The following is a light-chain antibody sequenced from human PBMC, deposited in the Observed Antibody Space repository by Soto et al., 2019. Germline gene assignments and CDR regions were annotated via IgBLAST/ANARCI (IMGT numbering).Light chain of an antibody. Sequence: DIVMTQSPDSLAVSLGERATINCKSSQSVLYSPNNKNYVAWYQQKPGQPPKLLVYWASTRESGVPDRFSGSGSGTDFTLTISSLQAEDVAVYYCQQYQSAPQTFGQGTRVEIK. V-gene: IGKV4-1*01. CDR3: QQYQSAPQT. CDR1: QSVLYSPNNKNY. J-gene: IGKJ1*01. CDR2: WAS.